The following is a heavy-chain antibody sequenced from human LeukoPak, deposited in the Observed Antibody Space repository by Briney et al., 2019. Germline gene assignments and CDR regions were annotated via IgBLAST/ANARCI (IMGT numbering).Heavy chain of an antibody. Sequence: SETLSLTCTVSGGSISSYYWSWIRQPPGKGLEWIGDIYYSGSTNCNPSVKSRVAMSVDTSKKPFSLKLSSLTAADTAVYYCARGGTAVIAPYAFDIWGQGTMVTVSS. CDR3: ARGGTAVIAPYAFDI. V-gene: IGHV4-59*01. CDR1: GGSISSYY. D-gene: IGHD4-23*01. CDR2: IYYSGST. J-gene: IGHJ3*02.